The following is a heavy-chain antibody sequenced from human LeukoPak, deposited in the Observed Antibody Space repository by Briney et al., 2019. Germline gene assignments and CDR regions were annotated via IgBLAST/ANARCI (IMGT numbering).Heavy chain of an antibody. CDR2: ISGSGDRT. J-gene: IGHJ4*02. Sequence: GGSLRLSCAASGFTFSDYAMSWVRRSPGKGPECISVISGSGDRTYYADYVTGRFTICRDLSKNTLYLQMSSLRAEDTGVYYCASGYWVQHYFDYWGEGALVTVSS. V-gene: IGHV3-23*01. CDR3: ASGYWVQHYFDY. D-gene: IGHD6-25*01. CDR1: GFTFSDYA.